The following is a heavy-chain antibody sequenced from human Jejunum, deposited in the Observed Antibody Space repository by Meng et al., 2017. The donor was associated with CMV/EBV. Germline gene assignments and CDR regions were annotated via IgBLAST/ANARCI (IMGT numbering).Heavy chain of an antibody. J-gene: IGHJ5*02. Sequence: CTLSGGSILGSSSFWGWIRQPPGKGLEWIASIYYSGSPYHNPSLKSRVTISVDTSKNQFSLKLSSVTAADTAVYYCARTNWNYVWFDPWGQGTLVTVSS. CDR2: IYYSGSP. CDR1: GGSILGSSSF. D-gene: IGHD1-7*01. CDR3: ARTNWNYVWFDP. V-gene: IGHV4-39*07.